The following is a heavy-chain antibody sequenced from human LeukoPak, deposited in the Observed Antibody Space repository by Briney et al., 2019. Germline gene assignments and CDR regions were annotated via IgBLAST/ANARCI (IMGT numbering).Heavy chain of an antibody. J-gene: IGHJ4*02. Sequence: PGGSLRLSCAASGFTFSSYNMNWVRQAPGKGLEWLSYISSSSSTIYYADSVKGRFTISRDNAKNSLYLQMNSLRAEDTAVYYCARDFLEDSYWGQGTRVTVSS. V-gene: IGHV3-48*01. CDR3: ARDFLEDSY. CDR2: ISSSSSTI. D-gene: IGHD3-3*01. CDR1: GFTFSSYN.